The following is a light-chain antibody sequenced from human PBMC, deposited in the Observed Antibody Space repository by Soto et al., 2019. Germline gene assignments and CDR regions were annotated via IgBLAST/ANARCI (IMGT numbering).Light chain of an antibody. V-gene: IGLV4-60*02. CDR2: LEGSGSY. J-gene: IGLJ2*01. CDR1: SGHSTYI. CDR3: ETWDTNVVV. Sequence: QSVLTQSSSASASLGSSVKLTCTLSSGHSTYIIAWHQQQPGKAPRYLMKLEGSGSYNKGSGFPDRFSGSSSGADRYLTISNLQFEDEADYYCETWDTNVVVFGGGTKLTVL.